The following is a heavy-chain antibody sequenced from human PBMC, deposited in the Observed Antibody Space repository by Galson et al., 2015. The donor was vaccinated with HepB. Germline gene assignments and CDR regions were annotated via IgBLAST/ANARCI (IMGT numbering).Heavy chain of an antibody. CDR3: ASSAIAVAGRTEFDY. V-gene: IGHV3-21*01. J-gene: IGHJ4*02. CDR1: GFTFSSYT. Sequence: SLRLSCAASGFTFSSYTMNWVRQAPGKGLEWVPSISSTSSYIYYADSVKGRFTISRDNAKNSLYLQTSSLRAEDTAVYYCASSAIAVAGRTEFDYWGQGTLVTVSS. CDR2: ISSTSSYI. D-gene: IGHD6-19*01.